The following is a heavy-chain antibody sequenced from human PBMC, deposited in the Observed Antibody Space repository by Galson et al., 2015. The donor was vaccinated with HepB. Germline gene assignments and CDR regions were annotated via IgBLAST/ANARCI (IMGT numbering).Heavy chain of an antibody. CDR3: AGSFQGSTSWAVLY. D-gene: IGHD2-2*01. CDR1: GYTSTSYD. J-gene: IGHJ4*02. V-gene: IGHV1-8*01. Sequence: SVKVSCKASGYTSTSYDINWVRQATGQGLEWMGWMNPNSGNTGYAQKFQGRVTMTRNTSISTAYMELSSLRSEDTAVYYCAGSFQGSTSWAVLYWGQGTLVTVSS. CDR2: MNPNSGNT.